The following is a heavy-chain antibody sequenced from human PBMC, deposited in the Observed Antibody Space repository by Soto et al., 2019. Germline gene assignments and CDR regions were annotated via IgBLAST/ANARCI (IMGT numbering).Heavy chain of an antibody. J-gene: IGHJ4*02. V-gene: IGHV4-59*01. CDR1: GTSISSYY. CDR2: IHYSGTT. Sequence: SETLSLSCTVSGTSISSYYWSWIRQPPGKGLEWIANIHYSGTTNYNPSLASRVTLSVDTSKNQFSLKMTSVTAADMAMYFCARDNSYGIDYWGRGTLDTVSS. D-gene: IGHD2-8*01. CDR3: ARDNSYGIDY.